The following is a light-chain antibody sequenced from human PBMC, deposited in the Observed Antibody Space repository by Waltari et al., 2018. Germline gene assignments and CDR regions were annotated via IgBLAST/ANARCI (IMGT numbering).Light chain of an antibody. CDR2: GAS. CDR3: QQYGSSPSVT. CDR1: QSISSSY. Sequence: EILLTQSPGTRSLSPGERATLSCRASQSISSSYLAWYQQKPGQAPRLLICGASSRATGIPDRFSGSGSETDFTLTISRLEPEDSAVYYCQQYGSSPSVTFGQGTKVEIK. J-gene: IGKJ1*01. V-gene: IGKV3-20*01.